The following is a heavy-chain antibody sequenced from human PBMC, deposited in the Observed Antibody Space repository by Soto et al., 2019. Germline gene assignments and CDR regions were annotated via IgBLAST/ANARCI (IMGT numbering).Heavy chain of an antibody. J-gene: IGHJ4*02. CDR2: IIPIFGTA. CDR1: GGTFSSYA. Sequence: GASVKVSCKASGGTFSSYAISWVRQAPGQGLEWMGGIIPIFGTANYAQKFQGRVTITADESTSTAYMELSSLRSEDTAVYYCATLIVGATQTFDYWGQGTLVTVSS. D-gene: IGHD1-26*01. CDR3: ATLIVGATQTFDY. V-gene: IGHV1-69*13.